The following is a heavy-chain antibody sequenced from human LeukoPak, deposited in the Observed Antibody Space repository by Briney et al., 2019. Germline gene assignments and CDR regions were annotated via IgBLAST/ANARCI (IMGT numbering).Heavy chain of an antibody. J-gene: IGHJ3*01. CDR1: GYSLTNYW. Sequence: GESLKISCKGSGYSLTNYWIGWERQMPGKGLEWMGMLSPGDSGATYSPSFQGQVTISADKSISTAYLHWSSLKASDTAMYYCTRRWAGGQTFDSWGQGTMVTVSS. V-gene: IGHV5-51*01. D-gene: IGHD3-16*01. CDR3: TRRWAGGQTFDS. CDR2: LSPGDSGA.